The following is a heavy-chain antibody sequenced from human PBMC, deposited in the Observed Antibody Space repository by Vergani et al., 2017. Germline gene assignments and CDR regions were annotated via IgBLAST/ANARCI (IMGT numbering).Heavy chain of an antibody. CDR3: AKDSDYYYYYYYMDV. CDR2: ISWNSGSI. Sequence: EVQLVESGGGIVKPGGSLRLSCAASGFTFDDYAMHWVRQAPGKGLEWVSGISWNSGSIGYADSVKGRFTISRDNAKNSLYLQMNSLRAEDTALYYCAKDSDYYYYYYYMDVWGKGTTVTVSS. V-gene: IGHV3-9*01. CDR1: GFTFDDYA. J-gene: IGHJ6*03.